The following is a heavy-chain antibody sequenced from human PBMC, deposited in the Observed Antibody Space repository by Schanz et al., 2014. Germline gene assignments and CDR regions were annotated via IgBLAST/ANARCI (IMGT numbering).Heavy chain of an antibody. Sequence: QVQLVQSGAEVKKPGASVKVSCKASGYTFTSHGISWVRQAPGQGLEWVGWISPYTGNTHYFDKMEGRVTMTTDTSTSTAYMELRSLRSDDTAVYYCARDGVDAAAGGNYWGQGTRVTVSS. D-gene: IGHD6-13*01. J-gene: IGHJ4*02. V-gene: IGHV1-18*01. CDR3: ARDGVDAAAGGNY. CDR1: GYTFTSHG. CDR2: ISPYTGNT.